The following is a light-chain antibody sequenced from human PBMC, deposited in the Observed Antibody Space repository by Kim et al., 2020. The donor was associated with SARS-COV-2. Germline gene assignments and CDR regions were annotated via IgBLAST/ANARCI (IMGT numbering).Light chain of an antibody. J-gene: IGLJ2*01. CDR1: SLRSYY. CDR2: GKD. Sequence: LGHTIGITCQGDSLRSYYASWYQQKPGQAPVLVIYGKDNRPSGIPDRFSGSSSGNTASLTITGTQAEDEADYYCNSRDTSDNHLVVFGGGTQLTVL. CDR3: NSRDTSDNHLVV. V-gene: IGLV3-19*01.